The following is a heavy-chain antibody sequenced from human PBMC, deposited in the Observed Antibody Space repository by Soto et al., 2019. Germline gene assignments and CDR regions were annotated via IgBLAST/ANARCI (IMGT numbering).Heavy chain of an antibody. D-gene: IGHD3-3*01. V-gene: IGHV3-48*02. J-gene: IGHJ6*02. CDR2: INSDSDNI. CDR3: ARLYYDYV. CDR1: GWTFGTYS. Sequence: PGGSLRLSCAASGWTFGTYSMNWVRQAPGKGLEWIAYINSDSDNIMYADSVKGRFTISRDNAKNSLLLQMNSLTDEDTAVYYCARLYYDYVWGQGTTVTVSS.